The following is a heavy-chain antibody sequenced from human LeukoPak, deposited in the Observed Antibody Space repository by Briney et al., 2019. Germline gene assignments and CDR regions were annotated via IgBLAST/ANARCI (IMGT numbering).Heavy chain of an antibody. J-gene: IGHJ4*02. Sequence: PGRSLRLSCAASGFTFSRYGTHSFRQAPGKGLEWVAVIWYDGSNKYYADSVKGRFTISRDNSKNTLYLQMNSLRAEETAVYCWARGDSVYDVSYLDYWGQGTLVTVSS. D-gene: IGHD5/OR15-5a*01. CDR1: GFTFSRYG. CDR3: ARGDSVYDVSYLDY. V-gene: IGHV3-33*01. CDR2: IWYDGSNK.